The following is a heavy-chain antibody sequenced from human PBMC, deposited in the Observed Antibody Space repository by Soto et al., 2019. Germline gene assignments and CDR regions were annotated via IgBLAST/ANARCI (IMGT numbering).Heavy chain of an antibody. CDR3: ARVGYDFWSGSMAYYYYGMDV. CDR2: INAGNGNT. CDR1: GYTFTSYA. J-gene: IGHJ6*02. V-gene: IGHV1-3*01. Sequence: ASVKVSCKASGYTFTSYAMHWVRQAPGQRLEWMGWINAGNGNTKYSQKFQGRVTITRDTSASTAYMELSSLRSEDTAVYYCARVGYDFWSGSMAYYYYGMDVWGQGTRVTVSS. D-gene: IGHD3-3*01.